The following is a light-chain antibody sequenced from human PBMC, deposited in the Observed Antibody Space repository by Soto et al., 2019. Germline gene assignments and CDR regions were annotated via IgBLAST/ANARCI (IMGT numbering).Light chain of an antibody. CDR2: EVS. V-gene: IGLV2-14*01. CDR1: SSDVGGYNY. J-gene: IGLJ2*01. Sequence: QSALTQPASVSGSPGQSITISCTGTSSDVGGYNYVSWYQQHPGKAPKLMIYEVSNRPSGVSNRFSGSKSGNTASLTISGLQAEDEADYYCSSYTSSSTLVVFGGGTKGTGL. CDR3: SSYTSSSTLVV.